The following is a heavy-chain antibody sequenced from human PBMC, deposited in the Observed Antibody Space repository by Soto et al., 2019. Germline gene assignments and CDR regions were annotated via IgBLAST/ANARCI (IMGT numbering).Heavy chain of an antibody. J-gene: IGHJ4*02. CDR2: INPNSGGT. V-gene: IGHV1-2*04. Sequence: ASVKVSCKASGYTFTGYYMHWVRQAPGQGLEWMGWINPNSGGTNYAQKFQGWVTMTRDTSISTAYMELSRLRSDDTAVYYCAISSGRGIPSTYFDYWGQGTLVTVSS. CDR1: GYTFTGYY. D-gene: IGHD1-20*01. CDR3: AISSGRGIPSTYFDY.